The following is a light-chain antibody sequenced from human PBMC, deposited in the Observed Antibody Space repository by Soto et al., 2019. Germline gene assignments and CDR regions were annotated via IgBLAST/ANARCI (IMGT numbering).Light chain of an antibody. CDR3: QSYDSSLSGSNV. CDR2: SNN. Sequence: QSVLTQPPSASGTPGQRVTISCSGSSSNIGSNTVNWYQQLPGTAPKLLIYSNNQRPSGVPDRFSGSKSGTSASLAITGLQAEDEADYYCQSYDSSLSGSNVFGTGTKLTV. J-gene: IGLJ1*01. V-gene: IGLV1-44*01. CDR1: SSNIGSNT.